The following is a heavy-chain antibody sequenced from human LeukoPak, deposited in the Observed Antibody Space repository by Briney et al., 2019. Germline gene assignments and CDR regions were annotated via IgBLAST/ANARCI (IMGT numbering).Heavy chain of an antibody. CDR2: ISSSSSTI. V-gene: IGHV3-48*02. CDR3: ARGTYYYGSGSYLLFDY. D-gene: IGHD3-10*01. J-gene: IGHJ4*02. CDR1: AFTFSTFN. Sequence: GGSLRLSCAASAFTFSTFNMNWVRQAPGKGLERVAHISSSSSTIYYADSVKGRFSISRDNAKNSLYLQMNSLRDEDTAVYYCARGTYYYGSGSYLLFDYWGQGTLVTVSS.